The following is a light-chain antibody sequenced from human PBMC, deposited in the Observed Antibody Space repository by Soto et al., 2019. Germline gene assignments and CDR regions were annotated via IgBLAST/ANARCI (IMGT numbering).Light chain of an antibody. Sequence: QSALTQPASVSGSPGQSITISCTGTSSDVGGYNYVSWYQQHPGKAPKLMIYDVSNRPSGVSNRFSGSKSGNTASLTISGLQAEDEAHYYCSSYTSSSTPYVVFGGGTKLTV. CDR3: SSYTSSSTPYVV. CDR2: DVS. V-gene: IGLV2-14*01. CDR1: SSDVGGYNY. J-gene: IGLJ2*01.